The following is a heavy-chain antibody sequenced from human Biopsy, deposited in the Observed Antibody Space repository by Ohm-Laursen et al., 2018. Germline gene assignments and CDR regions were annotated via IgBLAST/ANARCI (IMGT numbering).Heavy chain of an antibody. V-gene: IGHV3-66*01. J-gene: IGHJ4*02. CDR1: GFTVYNNY. CDR2: IYSGGDT. D-gene: IGHD2-15*01. Sequence: GSLRLSCAASGFTVYNNYMTWVRQAPGKGLEWVSLIYSGGDTRYADSVKGRFTISRDNAKDSLDLQMSSLRVEDTALYYCASAHQYCSATTCNGGSDFWGQGTLVTVSS. CDR3: ASAHQYCSATTCNGGSDF.